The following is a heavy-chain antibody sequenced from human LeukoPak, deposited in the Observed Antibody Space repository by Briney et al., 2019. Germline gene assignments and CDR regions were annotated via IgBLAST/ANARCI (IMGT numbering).Heavy chain of an antibody. J-gene: IGHJ5*02. CDR3: ARHEPGRLLWFGGRGGDNWFDP. D-gene: IGHD3-10*01. CDR2: INHSGST. V-gene: IGHV4-34*01. CDR1: GGSFSGYY. Sequence: SETLSLTCAVYGGSFSGYYWSWIRQPPGKGLEWIGEINHSGSTNYNPSLKSRVTISVDTSKNQFSLKLSSVTAADTAVYYCARHEPGRLLWFGGRGGDNWFDPWGQGTLVTVSS.